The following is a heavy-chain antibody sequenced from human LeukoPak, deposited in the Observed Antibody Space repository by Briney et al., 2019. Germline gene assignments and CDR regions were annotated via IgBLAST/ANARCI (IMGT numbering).Heavy chain of an antibody. CDR1: GFILNSFA. CDR2: IRGNGET. Sequence: GVSVTLSCAASGFILNSFAMSWVRQGPARGLEWVSSIRGNGETFFPESVKGRFTLSSDSSRNTVYSQLNNLRVEGTAIYYWARASWVSSTDAVRWGQGTLVTVSS. CDR3: ARASWVSSTDAVR. D-gene: IGHD3-16*01. J-gene: IGHJ4*02. V-gene: IGHV3-23*01.